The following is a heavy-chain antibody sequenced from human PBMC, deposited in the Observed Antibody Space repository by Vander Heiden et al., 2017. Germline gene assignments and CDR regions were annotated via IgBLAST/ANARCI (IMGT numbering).Heavy chain of an antibody. CDR2: IYSSGST. J-gene: IGHJ6*02. V-gene: IGHV4-4*07. D-gene: IGHD6-6*01. CDR1: GGPISTYF. Sequence: QVQLQASGPGLVTPSETLSLTCPVPGGPISTYFCRWSRQAAGKGLEWIGRIYSSGSTNYNSSLKSRVTMAVDTSKNQLSLKLGSVTAADTAVYYCAREVSAADARDYYYGMDVWGQGTTVTVSS. CDR3: AREVSAADARDYYYGMDV.